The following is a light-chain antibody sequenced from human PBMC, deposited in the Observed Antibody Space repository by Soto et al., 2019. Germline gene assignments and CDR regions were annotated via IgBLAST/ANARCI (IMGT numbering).Light chain of an antibody. J-gene: IGLJ1*01. Sequence: QSALTQPASVSGSPGQSVTISCTGTSSDVGGYNFVSWYQQHPGKAPKILIFEVSNRPSGVSIRFSGSKSGNTASLTISGLQAEDEADYYCSSYTDSSNYVFGTGTKLTVL. CDR3: SSYTDSSNYV. CDR1: SSDVGGYNF. V-gene: IGLV2-14*01. CDR2: EVS.